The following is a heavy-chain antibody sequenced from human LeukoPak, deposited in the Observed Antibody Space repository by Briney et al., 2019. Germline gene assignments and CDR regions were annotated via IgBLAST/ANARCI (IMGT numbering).Heavy chain of an antibody. D-gene: IGHD5-18*01. CDR1: GGSISSYY. CDR2: IYYSGST. J-gene: IGHJ6*03. Sequence: SETLSLTCTVSGGSISSYYWSWIRQPPGKGLEWIGYIYYSGSTNYNPSLKSRVTISVDTSKNQFSLKLRSVTAADTAVYYCARTTEGGYSYGYFYYYYMDVWGKGTTVTISS. V-gene: IGHV4-59*01. CDR3: ARTTEGGYSYGYFYYYYMDV.